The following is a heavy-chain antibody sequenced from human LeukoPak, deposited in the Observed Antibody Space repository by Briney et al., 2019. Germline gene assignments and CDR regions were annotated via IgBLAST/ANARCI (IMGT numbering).Heavy chain of an antibody. CDR1: GYTFTGYY. CDR2: INPNSGGI. Sequence: ASVKVSCKASGYTFTGYYMHWVRQAPGQGLEWMGWINPNSGGINYAQKFQGRVTMTRDTSISTAYMELSRLRSDDTAVYYCARGEYYDFWSGYYRFDPWGQGTLVTVSS. J-gene: IGHJ5*02. V-gene: IGHV1-2*02. D-gene: IGHD3-3*01. CDR3: ARGEYYDFWSGYYRFDP.